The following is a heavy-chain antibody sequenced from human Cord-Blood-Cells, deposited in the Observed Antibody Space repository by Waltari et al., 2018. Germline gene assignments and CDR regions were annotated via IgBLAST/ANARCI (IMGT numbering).Heavy chain of an antibody. CDR3: AREVYKEYSSSSYAFDI. D-gene: IGHD6-6*01. J-gene: IGHJ3*02. Sequence: QLQLQESGPGLVKPSETLYLTCTVSGGSISSSSYSWGWIRQPPGKGLEWIGSIYYGGSTYYNPSLKSRVTISVDTSKNQFSLKLSSVTAADTAVYYCAREVYKEYSSSSYAFDIWGQGTMVTVSS. V-gene: IGHV4-39*01. CDR2: IYYGGST. CDR1: GGSISSSSYS.